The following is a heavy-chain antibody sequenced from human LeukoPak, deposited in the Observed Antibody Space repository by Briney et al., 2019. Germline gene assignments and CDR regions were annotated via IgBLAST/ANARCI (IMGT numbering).Heavy chain of an antibody. Sequence: GGSLRLSCAASEFNFSSYWMSWVRQAPGKGLEWVANIKQDGSEKYYVDSVKGRFTISRDNAKNSLYLQMNSLGAEDTAVYYCARDLGPGQYYYYYIDVWGKGTTVTVSS. J-gene: IGHJ6*03. D-gene: IGHD3-16*01. CDR1: EFNFSSYW. CDR2: IKQDGSEK. V-gene: IGHV3-7*01. CDR3: ARDLGPGQYYYYYIDV.